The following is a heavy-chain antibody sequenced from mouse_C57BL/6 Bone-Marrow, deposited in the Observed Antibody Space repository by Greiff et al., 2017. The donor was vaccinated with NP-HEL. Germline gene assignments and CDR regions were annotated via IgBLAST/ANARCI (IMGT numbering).Heavy chain of an antibody. CDR3: ARGWLLAY. V-gene: IGHV1-50*01. CDR1: GYTFTSYW. D-gene: IGHD2-3*01. Sequence: QVQLKQPGAELVKPGASVKLSCKASGYTFTSYWMQWVKQRPGQGLEWIGEIDPSDSYTNTNQKFKGKATLTVDTSSSTADMQLSSLTSEDSAVYYCARGWLLAYWGQGTLVTVSA. CDR2: IDPSDSYT. J-gene: IGHJ3*01.